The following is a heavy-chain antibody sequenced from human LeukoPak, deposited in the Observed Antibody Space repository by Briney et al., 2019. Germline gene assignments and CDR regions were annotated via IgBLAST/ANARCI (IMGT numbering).Heavy chain of an antibody. CDR3: ARGHYDVLAASYKWTPDY. V-gene: IGHV3-7*01. J-gene: IGHJ4*02. D-gene: IGHD3-9*01. Sequence: GGSLRLSCEASGFTFNDYWMTWVRQAPGKGPEWVANINQDGSQIYYVDSVRGRFTISRDNAKNSVYLQMNSLRVEDTAVYYCARGHYDVLAASYKWTPDYWGQGTLVTVSS. CDR1: GFTFNDYW. CDR2: INQDGSQI.